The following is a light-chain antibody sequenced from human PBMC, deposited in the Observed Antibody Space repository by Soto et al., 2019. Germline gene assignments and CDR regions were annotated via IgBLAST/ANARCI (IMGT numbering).Light chain of an antibody. J-gene: IGLJ3*02. CDR2: LEGSGSY. CDR1: SGHSSYI. Sequence: QPVLTQSSSASASLGSSVKFTCTLSSGHSSYIIAWHQQQPGKAPRYLMKLEGSGSYNKGSGVPDRFSGSSSGADRYLTISNLQFEDESDYYCETWDSNSVVFGGGTKVTVL. V-gene: IGLV4-60*02. CDR3: ETWDSNSVV.